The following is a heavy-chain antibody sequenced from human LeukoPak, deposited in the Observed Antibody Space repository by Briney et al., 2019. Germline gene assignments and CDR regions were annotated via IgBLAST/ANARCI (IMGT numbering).Heavy chain of an antibody. CDR2: INHSGST. Sequence: SETLSLTCAVYGGSFSGYYWSWIRQPPGKGLEWIGEINHSGSTNYNPSLKSRVTILVDTSKNQFSLKLSSVTAADTAVYYCARGGRYVWGSYRPVSWFDPWGQGTLVTVSS. J-gene: IGHJ5*02. D-gene: IGHD3-16*02. V-gene: IGHV4-34*01. CDR1: GGSFSGYY. CDR3: ARGGRYVWGSYRPVSWFDP.